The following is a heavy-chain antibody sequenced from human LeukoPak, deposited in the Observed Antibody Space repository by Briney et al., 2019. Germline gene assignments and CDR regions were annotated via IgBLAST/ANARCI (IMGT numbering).Heavy chain of an antibody. CDR1: DYMLTSFG. V-gene: IGHV7-4-1*02. D-gene: IGHD1-26*01. CDR2: INTNTGNP. Sequence: ASVKVSCKVPDYMLTSFGVSWVRQAPGQGLEWMGWINTNTGNPTYAQGFTGRFVFSLDTSVSTAYLQISSLKAEDTAVYYCARSSRGIFEKWELANNWFDPWGQGTLVTVSS. CDR3: ARSSRGIFEKWELANNWFDP. J-gene: IGHJ5*02.